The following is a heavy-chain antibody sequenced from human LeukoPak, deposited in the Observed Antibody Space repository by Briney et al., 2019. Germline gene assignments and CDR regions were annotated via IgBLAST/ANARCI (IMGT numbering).Heavy chain of an antibody. J-gene: IGHJ4*02. D-gene: IGHD3-22*01. Sequence: SETLSLTCAVYGGSFSGYYWSWIRQPPGKGLEWIGEINHSGSTNYNPSLKSRVTISVDTSKNQFSLKLSSVTAADTAVYYCARARVDTYYYDSSGYYYGPHFDYWGQGTLVTVSS. CDR1: GGSFSGYY. CDR3: ARARVDTYYYDSSGYYYGPHFDY. CDR2: INHSGST. V-gene: IGHV4-34*01.